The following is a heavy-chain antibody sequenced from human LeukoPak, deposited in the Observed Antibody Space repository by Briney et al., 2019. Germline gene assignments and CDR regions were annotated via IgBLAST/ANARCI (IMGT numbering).Heavy chain of an antibody. D-gene: IGHD3-9*01. CDR3: ARTANYDILTGTSLYFDY. J-gene: IGHJ4*02. V-gene: IGHV3-13*01. CDR1: GFTFSSYD. CDR2: IGTAGDT. Sequence: GGSLRLSCAASGFTFSSYDMHWVRQATGKGLEWVSAIGTAGDTYYPGSVKGRFTISRDNSKNTLYLQMNSLRAEDTAVYYCARTANYDILTGTSLYFDYWGQGTLVTVSS.